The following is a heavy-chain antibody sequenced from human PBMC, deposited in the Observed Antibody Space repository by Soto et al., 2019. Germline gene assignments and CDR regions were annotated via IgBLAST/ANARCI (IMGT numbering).Heavy chain of an antibody. CDR3: ARANEYYYDSSGYYRHFFDY. V-gene: IGHV4-61*01. D-gene: IGHD3-22*01. Sequence: SETLSLTCTVSVGSFSSCSYYWSWIRQPPGKGLDWIGYIYYSGSTNYNPSLKSRVTISVDTSKNQFSLKLSSVTAADTAVYYCARANEYYYDSSGYYRHFFDYWGQGTLVTVSS. J-gene: IGHJ4*02. CDR1: VGSFSSCSYY. CDR2: IYYSGST.